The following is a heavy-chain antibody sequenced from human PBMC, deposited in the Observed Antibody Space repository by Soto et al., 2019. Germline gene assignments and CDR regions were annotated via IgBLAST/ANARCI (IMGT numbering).Heavy chain of an antibody. D-gene: IGHD5-12*01. CDR1: GGSISSYY. J-gene: IGHJ5*02. Sequence: NPSETLSLTCTVSGGSISSYYWSWIRQPAGKGLEWIGRIYTSGSTNYNPSLKSRVTMSVDTSKNQFSLKLSSVTAADTAVYYCARDRCSGYDCPGGWFDPWGQGTLVTVSS. V-gene: IGHV4-4*07. CDR2: IYTSGST. CDR3: ARDRCSGYDCPGGWFDP.